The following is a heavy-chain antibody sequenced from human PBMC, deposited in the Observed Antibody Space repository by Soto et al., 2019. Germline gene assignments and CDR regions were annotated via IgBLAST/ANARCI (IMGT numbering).Heavy chain of an antibody. CDR1: GFTFSNYD. CDR2: ISVSGDTT. CDR3: AKTRNTGVAGTSCWFGP. Sequence: QPXGSLLLACAASGFTFSNYDMSWVCQAPGKGLEWVSAISVSGDTTYYADSVKGRFTISRDNSKNTLYLQMKTLRAEDTAVYYCAKTRNTGVAGTSCWFGPWGQGTLVTVYS. V-gene: IGHV3-23*01. J-gene: IGHJ5*02. D-gene: IGHD6-19*01.